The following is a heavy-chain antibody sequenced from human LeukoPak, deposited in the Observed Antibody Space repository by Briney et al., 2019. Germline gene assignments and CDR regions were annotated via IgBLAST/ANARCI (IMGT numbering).Heavy chain of an antibody. J-gene: IGHJ6*02. CDR3: ARDLDYSNYSYYYYYGMDV. Sequence: GGSLRLSCAASGFTFSSYGMHWVRQAPGKGLEWVAVIWYDGSNKYYADSAKGRFTISRDNSKNTLYLQMNSLRAEDTAVYYCARDLDYSNYSYYYYYGMDVWGQGTTVTVSS. V-gene: IGHV3-33*01. CDR1: GFTFSSYG. D-gene: IGHD4-11*01. CDR2: IWYDGSNK.